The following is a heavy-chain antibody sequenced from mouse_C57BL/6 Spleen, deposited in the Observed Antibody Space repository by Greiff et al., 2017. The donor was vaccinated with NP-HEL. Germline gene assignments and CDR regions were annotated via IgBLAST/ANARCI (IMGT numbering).Heavy chain of an antibody. CDR1: GYSITSGYY. CDR3: ARDRGLPYWYFDV. D-gene: IGHD2-2*01. CDR2: ISYDGSN. Sequence: EVQLQESGPGLVKPSQSLSLTCSVTGYSITSGYYWNWIRQFPGNKLEWMGYISYDGSNNYNPSLKNRISITRDTSKNQFFLKLNSVTTEDTATYYCARDRGLPYWYFDVWGTGTTVTVSS. J-gene: IGHJ1*03. V-gene: IGHV3-6*01.